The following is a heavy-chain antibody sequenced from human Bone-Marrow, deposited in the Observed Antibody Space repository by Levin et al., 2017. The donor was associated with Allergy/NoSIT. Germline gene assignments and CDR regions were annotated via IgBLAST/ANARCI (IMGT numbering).Heavy chain of an antibody. CDR2: MTPSNAQT. V-gene: IGHV1-8*01. J-gene: IGHJ6*02. CDR1: GYSFSDYD. CDR3: ARGTFWSGYSRGLDV. Sequence: ASVKVSCKASGYSFSDYDINWVRQAAGQGLELMGWMTPSNAQTGYVQKFRGRFTMTRNTSINSAYMELSSLNSEDTAVYYCARGTFWSGYSRGLDVWGQGTTVTVSS. D-gene: IGHD3-3*01.